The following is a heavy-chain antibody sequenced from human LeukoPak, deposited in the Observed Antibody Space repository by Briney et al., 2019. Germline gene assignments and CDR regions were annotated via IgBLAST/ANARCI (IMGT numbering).Heavy chain of an antibody. V-gene: IGHV3-23*01. CDR1: GFTFSSYA. CDR3: AKVTYYDFWSGYYSGTYYFDY. J-gene: IGHJ4*02. D-gene: IGHD3-3*01. CDR2: ISGSGGST. Sequence: GGSLRLSCAASGFTFSSYAMSWVRQAPGKGLEWGSAISGSGGSTYYADSVKGRFTISRDNSKNTLYLQMNSLRAEDTAVYYCAKVTYYDFWSGYYSGTYYFDYWGQGTLVTVSS.